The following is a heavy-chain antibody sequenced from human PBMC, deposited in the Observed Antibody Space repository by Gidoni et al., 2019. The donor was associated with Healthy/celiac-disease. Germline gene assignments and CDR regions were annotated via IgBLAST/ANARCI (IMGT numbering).Heavy chain of an antibody. D-gene: IGHD3-10*01. Sequence: QVQLVESGGGVVQPGRSLRLSCAASGFTFSSYGMHWVRQAPGKGLEWVAVISYDGSNKYYADSVKGRFTISRDNSKNTLYLQMNSLRAEDTAVYYCAKDHKWFGEFPHAFDIWGQGTMVTVSS. J-gene: IGHJ3*02. CDR3: AKDHKWFGEFPHAFDI. CDR2: ISYDGSNK. CDR1: GFTFSSYG. V-gene: IGHV3-30*18.